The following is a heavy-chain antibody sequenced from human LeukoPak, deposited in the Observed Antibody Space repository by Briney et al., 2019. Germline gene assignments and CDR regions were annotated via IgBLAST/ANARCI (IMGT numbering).Heavy chain of an antibody. D-gene: IGHD1-26*01. Sequence: GASVKVSCKASGGTFSSYAISWVRQAPGQGLEWMGGIIPIFGTANYAQKFQGRVTITADESTSTAYMELSSLRSEDTAVYYCARDVRSGSYGNYMDVWGKGTTVTVSS. CDR3: ARDVRSGSYGNYMDV. CDR2: IIPIFGTA. J-gene: IGHJ6*03. CDR1: GGTFSSYA. V-gene: IGHV1-69*13.